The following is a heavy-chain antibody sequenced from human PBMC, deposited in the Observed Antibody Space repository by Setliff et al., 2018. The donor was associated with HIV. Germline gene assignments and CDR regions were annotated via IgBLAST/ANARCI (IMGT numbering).Heavy chain of an antibody. CDR2: IYTSGST. Sequence: SETLSLTCTVSGGSVSSGSYYWSWIRQPAGKGLQWIGRIYTSGSTNYNASLKSRVTISVDTSKNQFSLKLISVTAADTAVYYCARDKGYYYMDVWGKGITVTVSS. J-gene: IGHJ6*03. CDR3: ARDKGYYYMDV. V-gene: IGHV4-61*02. CDR1: GGSVSSGSYY.